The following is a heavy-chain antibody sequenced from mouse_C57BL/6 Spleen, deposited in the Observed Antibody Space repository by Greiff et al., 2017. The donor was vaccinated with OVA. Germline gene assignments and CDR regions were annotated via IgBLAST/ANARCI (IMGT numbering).Heavy chain of an antibody. J-gene: IGHJ2*01. V-gene: IGHV1-69*01. Sequence: QVQLKQPGAELVMPGASVKLSCKASGYTFTSYWMHWVKQRPGQGLEWIGEIDPSDSYTNYNQKFKGKSTLTVDKSSSTAYMQLSSLTSEDSAVYYCARGITTVVDYWGQGTTLTVSS. D-gene: IGHD1-1*01. CDR2: IDPSDSYT. CDR1: GYTFTSYW. CDR3: ARGITTVVDY.